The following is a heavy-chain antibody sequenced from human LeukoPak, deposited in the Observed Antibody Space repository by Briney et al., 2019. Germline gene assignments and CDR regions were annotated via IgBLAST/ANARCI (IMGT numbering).Heavy chain of an antibody. Sequence: GGSLRLSCAASGFTFSSYAMSWVRQAPGKGLEWVSAISGSGGSTYYADSVKGRFTISRDNSKNTLYLQMNSLRAEDTAVYYCARICAVATMPTARWGQGTLVTVSS. CDR1: GFTFSSYA. CDR3: ARICAVATMPTAR. V-gene: IGHV3-23*01. J-gene: IGHJ4*02. CDR2: ISGSGGST. D-gene: IGHD5-12*01.